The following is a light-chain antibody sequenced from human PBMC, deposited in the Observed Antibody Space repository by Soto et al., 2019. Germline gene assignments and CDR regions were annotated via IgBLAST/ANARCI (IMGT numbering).Light chain of an antibody. CDR1: ESVSTN. J-gene: IGKJ5*01. V-gene: IGKV3-20*01. Sequence: EIEMTQSPATLSLAPGERVTLSCRASESVSTNLAWYQQKAGQAPRLLIYGASNRASGVPARFSGSGSGTDFTLTISRLEPEDFAVYYCQQYGSSRAITFGQGTRLEL. CDR2: GAS. CDR3: QQYGSSRAIT.